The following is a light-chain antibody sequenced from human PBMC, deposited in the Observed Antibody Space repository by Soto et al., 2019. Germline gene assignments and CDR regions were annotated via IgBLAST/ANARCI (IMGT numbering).Light chain of an antibody. V-gene: IGKV2-28*01. CDR1: HNLLHSIGYNH. CDR3: MQALQTPLT. CDR2: LGS. J-gene: IGKJ3*01. Sequence: DIVMTQSPLSLPVIPGEPASISCRSSHNLLHSIGYNHLDWYVQKPRQSPQLLIYLGSNPASGVPDRFSGSGSGTDFTLKISRVEAEDVGVYYCMQALQTPLTFGPGTKVDIK.